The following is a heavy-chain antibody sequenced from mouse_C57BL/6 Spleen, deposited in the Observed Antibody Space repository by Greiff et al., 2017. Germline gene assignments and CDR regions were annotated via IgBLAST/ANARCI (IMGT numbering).Heavy chain of an antibody. D-gene: IGHD5-5*01. Sequence: QVQLQQPGAELVMPGASVKLSCKASGYTFTSYWMHWVKQRPGQGLEWIGEIDPSDSYTNYNQKFKGKSTLTVDKSSSTAYMQRSSLTSEDSAVYYCARSAFYLVAMDYWGQGTSVTVSS. V-gene: IGHV1-69*01. J-gene: IGHJ4*01. CDR1: GYTFTSYW. CDR2: IDPSDSYT. CDR3: ARSAFYLVAMDY.